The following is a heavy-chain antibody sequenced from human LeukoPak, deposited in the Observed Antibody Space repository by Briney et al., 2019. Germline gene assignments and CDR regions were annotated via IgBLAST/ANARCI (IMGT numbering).Heavy chain of an antibody. J-gene: IGHJ6*03. CDR2: INPNSGGT. Sequence: ASVKVSCKASGYTFTGYYMHWVRQAPGQGLEWMGWINPNSGGTNYAQKFQGRVTMTRDTSISTAYMELSRLRSDDTAVYYCARWQYQLLYGYYYYMDVWGKGTTVTVSS. D-gene: IGHD2-2*02. CDR3: ARWQYQLLYGYYYYMDV. CDR1: GYTFTGYY. V-gene: IGHV1-2*02.